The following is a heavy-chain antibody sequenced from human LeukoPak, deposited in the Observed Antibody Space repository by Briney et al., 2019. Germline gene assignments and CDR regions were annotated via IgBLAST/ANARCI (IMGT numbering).Heavy chain of an antibody. V-gene: IGHV4-61*02. CDR2: INTSGST. CDR3: ASIQSYYFGLDV. D-gene: IGHD4-11*01. Sequence: SQTLSLTCTVSGGSISSGSYYWSWIRQPAGKGLEWIERINTSGSTNYNPSLKSGVTISVDTSQNQFSLKLSSVTAADTAVYYCASIQSYYFGLDVWGQGTTVTVSS. J-gene: IGHJ6*02. CDR1: GGSISSGSYY.